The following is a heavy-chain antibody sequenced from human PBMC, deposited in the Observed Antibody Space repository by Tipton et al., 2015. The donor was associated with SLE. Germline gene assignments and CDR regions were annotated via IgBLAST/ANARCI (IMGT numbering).Heavy chain of an antibody. CDR3: ARRVAVAFDL. CDR2: IYYSGNT. CDR1: GFSISSGYY. V-gene: IGHV4-38-2*01. J-gene: IGHJ2*01. Sequence: LRLSCAVSGFSISSGYYWGWIRQSPGKGLEWIGSIYYSGNTYYNPSLKSRVTISVDTSKNRFSLKLSSVTAADTAVYYCARRVAVAFDLWGRGTLVTVSS. D-gene: IGHD6-19*01.